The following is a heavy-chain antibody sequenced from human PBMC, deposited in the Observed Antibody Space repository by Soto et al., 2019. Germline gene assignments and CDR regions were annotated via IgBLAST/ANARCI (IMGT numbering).Heavy chain of an antibody. Sequence: PGGSLRLSCAASGFTFSDSYMSWIRQAPGKGLEWISYITFSGNTVYYADSLKGRFTISRDNAKNSLYLQMNRLRAEDTAVYYCARVSWREKYGMDVWGQWTPVTVSS. CDR3: ARVSWREKYGMDV. V-gene: IGHV3-11*01. CDR1: GFTFSDSY. J-gene: IGHJ6*02. CDR2: ITFSGNTV.